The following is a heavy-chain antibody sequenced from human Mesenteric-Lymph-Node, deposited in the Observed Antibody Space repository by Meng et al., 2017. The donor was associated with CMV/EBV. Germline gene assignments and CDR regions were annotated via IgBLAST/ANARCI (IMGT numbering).Heavy chain of an antibody. CDR1: GYY. CDR3: ARETRGLFCSGGSCYGDLDY. J-gene: IGHJ4*02. V-gene: IGHV1-2*02. CDR2: INPNSGGT. D-gene: IGHD2-15*01. Sequence: GYYMHWVRQAPGQGLEWMGWINPNSGGTNYAQKFQGRVTMTRDTSISTAYMELSRLRSDDTAVYYCARETRGLFCSGGSCYGDLDYWGQGTLVTVSS.